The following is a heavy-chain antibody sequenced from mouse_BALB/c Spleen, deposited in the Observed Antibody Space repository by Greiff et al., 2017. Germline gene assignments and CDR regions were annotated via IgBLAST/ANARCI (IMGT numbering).Heavy chain of an antibody. V-gene: IGHV14-1*02. Sequence: EVQRVESGAELVRPGALVKLSCKASGFNIKDYYMHWVKQRPEQGLEWIGRIDPANGNTKYDPKFQGKATITADTSSNTAYLQLSSLTSEDTAVYYCARDYYGSSRYFDYWGQGTTLTVSS. J-gene: IGHJ2*01. D-gene: IGHD1-1*01. CDR3: ARDYYGSSRYFDY. CDR1: GFNIKDYY. CDR2: IDPANGNT.